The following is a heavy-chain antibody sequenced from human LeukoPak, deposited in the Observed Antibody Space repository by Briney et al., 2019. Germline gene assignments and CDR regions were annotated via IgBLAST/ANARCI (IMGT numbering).Heavy chain of an antibody. CDR2: INPNSGGT. CDR3: ARAPRGYDTIGSFDY. CDR1: GYTFTGYY. J-gene: IGHJ4*02. Sequence: ASVKVSCKASGYTFTGYYMHWVRQAPGQGLEWMGWINPNSGGTNYAQKFQGRVTMTRDTSISTAYMELSRLRSDDTAVYYCARAPRGYDTIGSFDYWGQGTLVTVSS. D-gene: IGHD5-12*01. V-gene: IGHV1-2*02.